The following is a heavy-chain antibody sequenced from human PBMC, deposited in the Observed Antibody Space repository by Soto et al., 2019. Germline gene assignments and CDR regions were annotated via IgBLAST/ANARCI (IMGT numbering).Heavy chain of an antibody. D-gene: IGHD2-15*01. CDR2: IYHSGST. V-gene: IGHV4-4*02. J-gene: IGHJ6*03. CDR3: ARAHRCSGGSCDTSYYYYYYMDV. CDR1: SGSISSSNW. Sequence: SETLSLTCAFSSGSISSSNWWSWVRQPPGKGLEWIGEIYHSGSTNYNPSLKSRATISVDKSKNQFSLKLSSVTAADTAVYYCARAHRCSGGSCDTSYYYYYYMDVWGKGTTVTVSS.